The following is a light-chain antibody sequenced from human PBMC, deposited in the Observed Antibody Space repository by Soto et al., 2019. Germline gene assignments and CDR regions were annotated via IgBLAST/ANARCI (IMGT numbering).Light chain of an antibody. CDR3: GAWDDSLSGAV. CDR2: DND. Sequence: QSVLSQPPSVSAAPGQKVTISCSGSSSNIGIKEVSWYQQFPGTAPKVLIYDNDVRPSGIPDRFSGSKSGTSATLGITGRQSGDEADYYCGAWDDSLSGAVFGGGTQLTVL. V-gene: IGLV1-51*01. CDR1: SSNIGIKE. J-gene: IGLJ2*01.